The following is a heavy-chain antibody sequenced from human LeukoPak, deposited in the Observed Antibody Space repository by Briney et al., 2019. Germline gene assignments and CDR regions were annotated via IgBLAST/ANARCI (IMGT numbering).Heavy chain of an antibody. CDR2: ISGSGGST. CDR1: GFTFSNYA. J-gene: IGHJ4*02. D-gene: IGHD3-22*01. CDR3: AKYGDESSGYYSD. Sequence: GGSLRLSCAASGFTFSNYAMSWVRQAPGKGLEWVSAISGSGGSTYYADSVKGRFTISRDNSKDTLYLQMNSLRAEDTAVYYCAKYGDESSGYYSDWGQGTLVTVSS. V-gene: IGHV3-23*01.